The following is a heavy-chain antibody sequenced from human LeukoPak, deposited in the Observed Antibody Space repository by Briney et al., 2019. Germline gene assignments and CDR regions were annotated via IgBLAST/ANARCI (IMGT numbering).Heavy chain of an antibody. V-gene: IGHV3-48*01. J-gene: IGHJ6*03. Sequence: GGSLRLSCAASAFTFSTYNMNWVRQAPGKGLEWVSYISSGSSTIYYADSVKGRFTISRDNAKNSLYLQMNSLRAEDTAVYYCARDLMEKRGYHYYYYMDVWGKGTTVTVSS. CDR1: AFTFSTYN. D-gene: IGHD1-1*01. CDR2: ISSGSSTI. CDR3: ARDLMEKRGYHYYYYMDV.